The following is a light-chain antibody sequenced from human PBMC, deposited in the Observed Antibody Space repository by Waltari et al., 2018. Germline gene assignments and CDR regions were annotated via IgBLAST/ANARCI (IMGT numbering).Light chain of an antibody. Sequence: EIVLTQSPDTLTLSPGVSATLSCKASQSVASNWLAWYRRTPGQSPKLLIYGASTRATCVPDRFSGGGSGTDFNLTVRRLEPDDSAVYYCQQYGASPFTFGLGTRLELK. V-gene: IGKV3-20*01. CDR1: QSVASNW. CDR2: GAS. CDR3: QQYGASPFT. J-gene: IGKJ2*01.